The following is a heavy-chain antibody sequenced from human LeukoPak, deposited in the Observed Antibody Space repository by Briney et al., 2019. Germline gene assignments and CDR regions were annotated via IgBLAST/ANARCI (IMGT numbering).Heavy chain of an antibody. V-gene: IGHV4-38-2*02. Sequence: SETLSLTCTVSGYSISSGYYWGWIRQPPGKGLEWIGSIYYSGSTYYNPSLKSRVTISVDTSKNQFPLKLSSVTAADTAVYYCARSTNYVFPYYYYYMDVWGKGTTVTVSS. CDR1: GYSISSGYY. J-gene: IGHJ6*03. D-gene: IGHD3-16*01. CDR3: ARSTNYVFPYYYYYMDV. CDR2: IYYSGST.